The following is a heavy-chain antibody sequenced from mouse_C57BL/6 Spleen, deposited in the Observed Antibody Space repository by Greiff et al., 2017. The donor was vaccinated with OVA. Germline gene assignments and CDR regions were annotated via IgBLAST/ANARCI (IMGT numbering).Heavy chain of an antibody. CDR2: IDPNSGGT. D-gene: IGHD2-5*01. CDR3: ARSTGDYSNYVGFDY. J-gene: IGHJ2*01. CDR1: GYTFTSYW. Sequence: QVQLQQPGAELVKPGASVKLSCKASGYTFTSYWMHWVKQRPGRGLEWLGRIDPNSGGTKYNEKFKSKATLTVDKPSSTAYMQLSSLTSEDSAVYYCARSTGDYSNYVGFDYWGQGTTLTVSS. V-gene: IGHV1-72*01.